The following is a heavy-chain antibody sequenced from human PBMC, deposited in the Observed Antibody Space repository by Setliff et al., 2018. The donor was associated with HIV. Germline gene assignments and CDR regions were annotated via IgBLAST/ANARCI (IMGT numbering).Heavy chain of an antibody. CDR2: ISAGSTYI. V-gene: IGHV3-21*01. CDR3: ARAPDGSGWAQAGQYYMDV. D-gene: IGHD6-19*01. Sequence: AVGSLRLSCAASGFPFSHYAMNWVRQAPGKGLVWVASISAGSTYIHHADSLKGRFSISRDNTKYILYLEMNSLRPEDTAVYYCARAPDGSGWAQAGQYYMDVWGKGTTVTVSS. J-gene: IGHJ6*03. CDR1: GFPFSHYA.